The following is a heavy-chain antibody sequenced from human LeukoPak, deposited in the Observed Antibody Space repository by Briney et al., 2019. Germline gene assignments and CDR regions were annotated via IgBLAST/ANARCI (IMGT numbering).Heavy chain of an antibody. J-gene: IGHJ6*03. V-gene: IGHV1-8*01. CDR2: MNPNSGNT. D-gene: IGHD3-10*01. CDR1: GYTFTSYD. CDR3: ASGHGGMDV. Sequence: GASVKVSCKASGYTFTSYDINWVRQANGPGIEWMGWMNPNSGNTAYEQKFQGRLTITRNNSISTAYMELSSLRSEDTAVYYCASGHGGMDVGGKGTAVTVSS.